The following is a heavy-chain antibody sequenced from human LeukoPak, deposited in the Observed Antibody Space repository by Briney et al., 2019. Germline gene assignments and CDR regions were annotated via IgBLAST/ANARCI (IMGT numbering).Heavy chain of an antibody. CDR1: GXTFSNYG. D-gene: IGHD2-2*01. Sequence: GTSLRLSCAASGXTFSNYGVHWVRQAPGKGLEWVAVISYDGSNKNHADSVKGRFTISRDNSKNTLYLQMNSLRAEDTAVYYCAKPTPVLSAAMAGSEYWGQGTLVTVSS. CDR2: ISYDGSNK. CDR3: AKPTPVLSAAMAGSEY. V-gene: IGHV3-30*18. J-gene: IGHJ4*02.